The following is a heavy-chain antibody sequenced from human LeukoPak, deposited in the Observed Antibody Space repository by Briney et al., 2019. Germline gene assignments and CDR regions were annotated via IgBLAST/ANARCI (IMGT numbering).Heavy chain of an antibody. D-gene: IGHD3-22*01. J-gene: IGHJ4*02. V-gene: IGHV3-53*01. CDR3: ARKTDSSGSGDY. CDR1: GFTVSSNY. CDR2: IYSGGST. Sequence: GSLRLSCAASGFTVSSNYMSWVRQAPGKGLEWVSVIYSGGSTYYADSVQGRFTISRDASKNTLFLQMNSLRADDTAVYYCARKTDSSGSGDYWGQGTLVTVSS.